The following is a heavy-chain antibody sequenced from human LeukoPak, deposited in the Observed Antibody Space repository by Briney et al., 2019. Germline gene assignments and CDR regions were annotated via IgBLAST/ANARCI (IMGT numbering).Heavy chain of an antibody. CDR2: IYYSGST. CDR3: ARVRVGQRGDAFDI. CDR1: GGSINSYY. V-gene: IGHV4-59*01. J-gene: IGHJ3*02. Sequence: SETLSLTCTASGGSINSYYVSWIRQPPGKGLEWIGYIYYSGSTNYNPSLKSRVTISVHTSKNQFSLQLSSVTAADTAVYYCARVRVGQRGDAFDIWGQGTMVTVSS.